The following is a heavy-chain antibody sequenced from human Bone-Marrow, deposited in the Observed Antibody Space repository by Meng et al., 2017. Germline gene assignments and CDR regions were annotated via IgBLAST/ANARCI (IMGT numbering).Heavy chain of an antibody. V-gene: IGHV4-39*07. J-gene: IGHJ5*02. CDR1: GGSISSSSYY. CDR2: IYYSGST. CDR3: ARDCPSPFRWFDP. Sequence: QLQLQESGPGVVQPSETLSLTCTVSGGSISSSSYYWGWIRQPPGKGLEWIGSIYYSGSTYYNPSLKSRVTISVDTSKNQFSLKLSSVTAADTAVYYCARDCPSPFRWFDPWGQGTLVTVSS.